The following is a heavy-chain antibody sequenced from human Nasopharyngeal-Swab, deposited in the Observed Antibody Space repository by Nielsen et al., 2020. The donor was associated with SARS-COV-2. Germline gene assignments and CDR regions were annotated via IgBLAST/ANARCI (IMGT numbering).Heavy chain of an antibody. CDR2: INPNSGGT. D-gene: IGHD6-19*01. CDR1: GYTFTGYY. J-gene: IGHJ6*02. Sequence: ASVKVSCKASGYTFTGYYMHWVRQAPGQGLEWMGRINPNSGGTNYAQKFQGRVTMTRDTSTSTVYMELSSLRSEDTAVYYCARDLLSEYSSGWYYYYGMDVWGQGTTVTVSS. V-gene: IGHV1-2*06. CDR3: ARDLLSEYSSGWYYYYGMDV.